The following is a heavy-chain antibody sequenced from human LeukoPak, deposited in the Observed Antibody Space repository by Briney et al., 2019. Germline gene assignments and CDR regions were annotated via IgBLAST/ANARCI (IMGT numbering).Heavy chain of an antibody. CDR1: GFTFSSYA. CDR2: ISSNGGST. Sequence: GGSLRLSCAASGFTFSSYAMHWVRQAPGKGLEYVSAISSNGGSTYYANSVKGRFTISRDNSKNSLYLQMNSLRAEDTAVYYCARDGRDGYNFDYWGQGTLVTVSS. V-gene: IGHV3-64*01. D-gene: IGHD5-24*01. J-gene: IGHJ4*02. CDR3: ARDGRDGYNFDY.